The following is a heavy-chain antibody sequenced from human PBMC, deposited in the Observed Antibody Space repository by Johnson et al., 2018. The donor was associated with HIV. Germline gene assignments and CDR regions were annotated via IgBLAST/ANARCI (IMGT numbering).Heavy chain of an antibody. CDR1: GLTVSGNY. J-gene: IGHJ3*02. D-gene: IGHD3-22*01. V-gene: IGHV3-66*02. Sequence: EMQLVESGGGLVQPGRSLRLSCAASGLTVSGNYMNWVRQAPGKGLEWVSVIYSDGGTYYADSVKGRFTISRDNSKNTLYLQMNSLRAEDTAVYYCARDNGYYYDSSGSRNAFDIWGQGTMVTVSS. CDR3: ARDNGYYYDSSGSRNAFDI. CDR2: IYSDGGT.